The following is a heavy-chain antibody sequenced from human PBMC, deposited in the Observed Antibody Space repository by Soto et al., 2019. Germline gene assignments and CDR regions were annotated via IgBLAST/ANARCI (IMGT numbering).Heavy chain of an antibody. CDR2: HYSGGST. D-gene: IGHD1-26*01. CDR1: GFSVSSNY. Sequence: PGGSLRLSCAISGFSVSSNYLSWVRQAPGKGLEWVSVHYSGGSTYYADSVQGRFTISRDKSNNTLYLQMRRVRAEDTAVYFCARHRHPRGTVGATSPLDPWGQGTQVTGSS. CDR3: ARHRHPRGTVGATSPLDP. V-gene: IGHV3-53*01. J-gene: IGHJ5*02.